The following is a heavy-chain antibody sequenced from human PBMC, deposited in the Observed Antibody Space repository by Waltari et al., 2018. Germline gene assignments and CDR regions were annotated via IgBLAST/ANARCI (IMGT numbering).Heavy chain of an antibody. J-gene: IGHJ6*02. V-gene: IGHV1-69*01. CDR2: IIPIFGTA. D-gene: IGHD2-2*01. CDR3: ARVQDIVVVPAAAYYYGMDV. Sequence: NSAAWNWIRQSPSRGLEWMGGIIPIFGTANYAQKFQGRVTITADESTSTAYMELSSLRSEDTAVYYCARVQDIVVVPAAAYYYGMDVWGQGTTVTVSS. CDR1: NSAA.